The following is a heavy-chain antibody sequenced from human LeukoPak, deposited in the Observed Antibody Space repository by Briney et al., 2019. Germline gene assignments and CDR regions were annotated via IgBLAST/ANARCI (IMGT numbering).Heavy chain of an antibody. CDR3: VREYYTYDF. CDR2: ITSSGFV. J-gene: IGHJ4*02. D-gene: IGHD3-10*01. Sequence: GGSLRLSCAASGFTFSTYNMNWVRQAPGKGLEWVSSITSSGFVYSADSVKGRFTIFRDNAENSLYLQMNSLRAEDTGIYYCVREYYTYDFWGQGTLVTVSS. CDR1: GFTFSTYN. V-gene: IGHV3-69-1*02.